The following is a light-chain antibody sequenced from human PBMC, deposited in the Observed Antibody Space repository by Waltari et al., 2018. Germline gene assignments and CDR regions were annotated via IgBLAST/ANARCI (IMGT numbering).Light chain of an antibody. CDR2: GST. Sequence: QSVLTQPPSVSGAPGHRVTISCTGSGSNIGAGHDVHWYQQLPRAAPKLPIYGSTSRPLGVPARFFGSTSGTSASLAITGLQAEDEADYYCQSYDTSLSVVFGGGTKLTVL. V-gene: IGLV1-40*01. CDR3: QSYDTSLSVV. J-gene: IGLJ3*02. CDR1: GSNIGAGHD.